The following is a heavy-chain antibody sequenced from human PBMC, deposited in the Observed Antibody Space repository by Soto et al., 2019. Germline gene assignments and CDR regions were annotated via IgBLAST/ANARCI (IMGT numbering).Heavy chain of an antibody. CDR2: IYYSGST. D-gene: IGHD3-22*01. V-gene: IGHV4-59*01. J-gene: IGHJ3*02. CDR3: ARERDSSGYSTLGAFGI. Sequence: SETLSLTCTVSGGSISSYYWSWIRQPPGKGLEWIGYIYYSGSTNYNPSLKSRVTISVDTPKNQFSLKLSSVTAADTAVYYCARERDSSGYSTLGAFGIWGQGTMVTVSS. CDR1: GGSISSYY.